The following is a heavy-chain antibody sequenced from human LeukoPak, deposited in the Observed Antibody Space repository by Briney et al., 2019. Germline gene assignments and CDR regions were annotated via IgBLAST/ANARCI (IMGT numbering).Heavy chain of an antibody. CDR3: ARDISYYYDSSGRDAFDI. V-gene: IGHV4-4*07. D-gene: IGHD3-22*01. Sequence: SETLSLTCTVSGGSISSYYWSWIRQPAGKGLEWIGRIYTSGSTNYNPSLKSRVTMSVDTSKNQFSLKLSSVTAADTAVYYCARDISYYYDSSGRDAFDIWGQGKMVTVSS. CDR2: IYTSGST. CDR1: GGSISSYY. J-gene: IGHJ3*02.